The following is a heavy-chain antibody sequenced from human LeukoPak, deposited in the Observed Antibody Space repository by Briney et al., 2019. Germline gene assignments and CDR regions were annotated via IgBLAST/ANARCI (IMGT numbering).Heavy chain of an antibody. V-gene: IGHV3-23*01. Sequence: GGSLGLSCAASGFTFSSYAMSWVRQAPGKGLEWVSAISGSGGSTYYADSVKGRFTISRDNAKNSLYLQMNSLRAEDTALYYCAKGISYGSGSYPYYFDYWGQGTLVTVSS. CDR3: AKGISYGSGSYPYYFDY. CDR2: ISGSGGST. D-gene: IGHD3-10*01. J-gene: IGHJ4*02. CDR1: GFTFSSYA.